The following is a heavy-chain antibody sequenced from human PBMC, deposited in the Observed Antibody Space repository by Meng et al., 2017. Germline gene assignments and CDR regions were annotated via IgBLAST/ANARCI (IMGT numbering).Heavy chain of an antibody. CDR3: ARALIYGDYGSYYYYYYGMDV. V-gene: IGHV3-48*03. CDR1: GFTFSSYE. CDR2: ISSSGSTI. Sequence: SCAASGFTFSSYEMNWVRQAPGKGLEWVSYISSSGSTIYYADSVKGRFTISRDNAKNSLYLQMNSLRAEDTAVYYCARALIYGDYGSYYYYYYGMDVWGQGTTVTVSS. J-gene: IGHJ6*02. D-gene: IGHD4-17*01.